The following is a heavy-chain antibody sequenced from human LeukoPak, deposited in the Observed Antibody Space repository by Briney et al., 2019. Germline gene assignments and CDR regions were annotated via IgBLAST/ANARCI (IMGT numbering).Heavy chain of an antibody. D-gene: IGHD3-22*01. CDR2: IWYDGSNK. J-gene: IGHJ4*02. CDR3: AKDDRTSGYYYYFDY. CDR1: GFTFSSYG. V-gene: IGHV3-33*06. Sequence: GGSLRLSCAASGFTFSSYGMHWFRQAPGKGLEWVAVIWYDGSNKYYADSVKGRFTISRDNSKNTLYLQMNSLRAEDTAVYYCAKDDRTSGYYYYFDYWGQGTLVTVSS.